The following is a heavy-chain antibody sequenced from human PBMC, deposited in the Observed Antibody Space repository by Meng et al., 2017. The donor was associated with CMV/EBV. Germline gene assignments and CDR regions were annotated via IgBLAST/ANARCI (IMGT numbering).Heavy chain of an antibody. Sequence: QGQLQESGPGLVKPSQTLSLPCTVSGGSISSGSYYWSWIRQPAGKGLEWIGRIYTSGSTNYNPSLKSRVTISVDTSKSQFSLKLSSVTAADTAVYYCARVRGGRIDYWGQGTLVTVSS. CDR3: ARVRGGRIDY. CDR1: GGSISSGSYY. CDR2: IYTSGST. J-gene: IGHJ4*02. V-gene: IGHV4-61*02.